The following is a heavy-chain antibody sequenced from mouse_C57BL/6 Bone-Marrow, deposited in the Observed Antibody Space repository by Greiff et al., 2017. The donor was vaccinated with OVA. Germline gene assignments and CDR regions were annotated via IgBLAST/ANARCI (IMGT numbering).Heavy chain of an antibody. Sequence: EVQLQQSGAQLVRPGASVKVSCTASGFNIKDDYMHWVKERPEQGQEWIGWIDPENGDTEYASKFQGKATITADTSSKTVYLHLSSLTSEDTAVYSCPTHRYCGQGTTLTVPA. CDR1: GFNIKDDY. CDR3: PTHRY. V-gene: IGHV14-4*01. CDR2: IDPENGDT. J-gene: IGHJ2*01.